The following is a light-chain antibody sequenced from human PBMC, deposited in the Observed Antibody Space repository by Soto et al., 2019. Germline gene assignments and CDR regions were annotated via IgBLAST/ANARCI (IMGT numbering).Light chain of an antibody. CDR3: QHRGNWSLT. CDR1: QRVSSY. J-gene: IGKJ5*01. Sequence: DIVLTQSPATLSLSLGDRATLSCRASQRVSSYLAWYQQKPGQAPRLLIFDASNRATGIPARFSGSGSGTDFSLTISSLEPQDFSVYYCQHRGNWSLTFGQGTRLAIK. CDR2: DAS. V-gene: IGKV3-11*01.